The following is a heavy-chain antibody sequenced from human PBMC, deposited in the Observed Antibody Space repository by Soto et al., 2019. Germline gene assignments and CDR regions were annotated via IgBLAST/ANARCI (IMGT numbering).Heavy chain of an antibody. CDR1: GGSISSGGYS. Sequence: QLQLQESGSGLVKPSQTLSLTCAVSGGSISSGGYSWSWIRQPPGKGLEWIGYIYHGGSTYYNPSLKSRVTISVDRSTTQFSLKRSSVTAADTAVYYCASAGGLGAVAADYWGQGTLVTVSS. CDR2: IYHGGST. CDR3: ASAGGLGAVAADY. J-gene: IGHJ4*02. D-gene: IGHD6-19*01. V-gene: IGHV4-30-2*01.